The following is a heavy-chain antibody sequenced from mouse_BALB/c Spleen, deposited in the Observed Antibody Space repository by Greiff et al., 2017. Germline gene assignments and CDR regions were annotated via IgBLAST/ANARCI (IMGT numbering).Heavy chain of an antibody. CDR1: GFTFSSYA. CDR3: ARGEGRSHWYFDV. CDR2: ISSGGST. V-gene: IGHV5-6-5*01. Sequence: DVMLVESGGGLVKPGGSLKLSCAASGFTFSSYAMSWVRQTPEKRLEWVASISSGGSTYYPDSVKGRFTISRDNARNILYLQMSSLRSEDTAMYYCARGEGRSHWYFDVWGAGTTVTVSS. J-gene: IGHJ1*01.